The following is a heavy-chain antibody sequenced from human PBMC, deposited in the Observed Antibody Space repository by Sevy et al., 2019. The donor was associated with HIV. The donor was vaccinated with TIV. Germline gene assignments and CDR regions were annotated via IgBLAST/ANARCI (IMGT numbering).Heavy chain of an antibody. Sequence: GGSLRLSCAASGFTFSSYGMHWVRQAPGKGLEWVAVISYDGSNKYYADSVKGRFTISRDNSKDTLYLQMNSLRAEDTAVYYCAKDLPISGWYGAVFDYWGQGTLVTVSS. V-gene: IGHV3-30*18. J-gene: IGHJ4*02. CDR2: ISYDGSNK. D-gene: IGHD6-19*01. CDR3: AKDLPISGWYGAVFDY. CDR1: GFTFSSYG.